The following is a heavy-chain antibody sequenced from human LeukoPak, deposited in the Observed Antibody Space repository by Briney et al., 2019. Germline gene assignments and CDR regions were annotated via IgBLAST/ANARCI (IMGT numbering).Heavy chain of an antibody. Sequence: ASVKVSCKTSGYTFTAYYIYWVRQAPGQGLEWIGWINPNSGGTNYAQKFQGRVTMTRDTSISTAYMELTSLRSDDTAVYYCATDSSPASWGQGTLVTVSS. V-gene: IGHV1-2*02. CDR3: ATDSSPAS. CDR2: INPNSGGT. CDR1: GYTFTAYY. J-gene: IGHJ5*02.